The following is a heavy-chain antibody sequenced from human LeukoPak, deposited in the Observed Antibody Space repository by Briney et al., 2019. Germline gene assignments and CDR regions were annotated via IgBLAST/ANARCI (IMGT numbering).Heavy chain of an antibody. CDR3: ARYDSSGHDAFDI. J-gene: IGHJ3*02. V-gene: IGHV3-49*04. Sequence: GGSLRLSCTASGFTFGVYAMSWVRQAPGKGLEWVGFIRSKAYGGTTEYAASVKGRFTISRDDSKSIAYLQMNSLKTEDTAVYYCARYDSSGHDAFDIWGQGTMVTVSS. D-gene: IGHD3-22*01. CDR2: IRSKAYGGTT. CDR1: GFTFGVYA.